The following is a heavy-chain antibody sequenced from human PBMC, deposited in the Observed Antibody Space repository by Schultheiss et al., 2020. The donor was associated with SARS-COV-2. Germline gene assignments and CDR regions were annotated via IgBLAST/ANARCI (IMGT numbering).Heavy chain of an antibody. J-gene: IGHJ6*04. Sequence: GGSLRLSCAASGFTVSSYEMNWVRQAPGKGLEWVSYISSSGSTIYYADSVKGRFTISRDNAKNSLYLQMNSLRAEDTAVYYCARARGVVTFLVWGKGTTVTVSS. D-gene: IGHD2-21*02. CDR3: ARARGVVTFLV. CDR2: ISSSGSTI. V-gene: IGHV3-48*03. CDR1: GFTVSSYE.